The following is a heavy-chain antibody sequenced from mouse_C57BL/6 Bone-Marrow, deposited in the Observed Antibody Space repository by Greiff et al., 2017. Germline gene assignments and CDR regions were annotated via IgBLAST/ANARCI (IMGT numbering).Heavy chain of an antibody. CDR1: GYTFTSYW. CDR3: ARRAYCCSSFPFAY. J-gene: IGHJ3*01. V-gene: IGHV1-64*01. D-gene: IGHD1-1*01. CDR2: IHPTSGST. Sequence: QVQLQQPGAELVMPGASVKLSCKASGYTFTSYWMHWVKQRPGQGLEWIGMIHPTSGSTNYNEKFKSKDTLTVDKSSSTAYMQLSSLKSEDSAVYYCARRAYCCSSFPFAYWGQGTLVTVSA.